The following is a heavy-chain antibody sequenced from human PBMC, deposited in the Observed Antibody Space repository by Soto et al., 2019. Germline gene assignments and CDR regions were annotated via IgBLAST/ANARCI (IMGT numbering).Heavy chain of an antibody. CDR3: VXKSCSHTRCYTGWFFDL. Sequence: PGGSLRLSCEASGFIFEDYDMHWVRQPPGKGLQWVSGISWNSGDKDYADSVKGRFTISRDNVKNSLDLQMSSLRVEDTATYYCVXKSCSHTRCYTGWFFDLWGRGTLVTVSS. D-gene: IGHD2-15*01. J-gene: IGHJ2*01. V-gene: IGHV3-9*01. CDR2: ISWNSGDK. CDR1: GFIFEDYD.